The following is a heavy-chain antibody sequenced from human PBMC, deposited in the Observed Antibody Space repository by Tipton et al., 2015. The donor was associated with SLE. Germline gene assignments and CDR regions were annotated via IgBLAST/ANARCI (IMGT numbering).Heavy chain of an antibody. D-gene: IGHD6-19*01. CDR3: AKAHTPGIAVAGTWFGY. J-gene: IGHJ4*02. V-gene: IGHV3-9*01. CDR2: ISWNSGSI. CDR1: GFTFDDYA. Sequence: SLRLSCAASGFTFDDYAMHCVRQAPGKGSEWVSGISWNSGSIGYADSVKGRITISRDNAKNSLYLQMNSLRAEDTALYYCAKAHTPGIAVAGTWFGYWGQGTLVTVSS.